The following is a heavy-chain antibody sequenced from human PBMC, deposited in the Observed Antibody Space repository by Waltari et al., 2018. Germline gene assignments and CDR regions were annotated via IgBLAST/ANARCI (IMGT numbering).Heavy chain of an antibody. CDR3: ARARGPSGLLSYYYYYGMDV. D-gene: IGHD2-2*01. V-gene: IGHV4-59*11. Sequence: QVQLQESGPGLVKPSETLSLTCTVSGGSISSHYWSWSRQPPGKGLEWIGYIYSSGSTNYNPSLKSRVTISVDTSKNQFSLKLSSVTAADTAVYYCARARGPSGLLSYYYYYGMDVWGQGTTVTVSS. J-gene: IGHJ6*02. CDR1: GGSISSHY. CDR2: IYSSGST.